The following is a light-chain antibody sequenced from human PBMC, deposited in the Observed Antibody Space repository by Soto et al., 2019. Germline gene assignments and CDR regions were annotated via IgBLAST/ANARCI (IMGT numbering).Light chain of an antibody. CDR2: LNSDGSH. CDR3: QTWGTGIHV. V-gene: IGLV4-69*01. CDR1: SGHSSYA. Sequence: QLVLTQSPSASASLGASVKLTCTLSSGHSSYAIAWHQQQPEKGPRYLMKLNSDGSHSEGDGIPDRFSGSSSGAERYLTISSLQSEDEADYYCQTWGTGIHVFGTGTKLTVL. J-gene: IGLJ1*01.